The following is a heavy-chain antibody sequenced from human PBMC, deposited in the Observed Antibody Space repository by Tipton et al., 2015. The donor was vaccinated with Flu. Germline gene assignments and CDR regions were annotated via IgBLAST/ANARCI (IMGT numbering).Heavy chain of an antibody. Sequence: SLRLSCAASGFTFSSYEMNWVRQAPGKGLEWVSYISSSGNTIYYADSVKGRFTISRDNAKNSLYLQMNSLRAEDTAVYYCARGSRTRLKWFPNNWFDPWGQGTLVTVSS. J-gene: IGHJ5*02. CDR3: ARGSRTRLKWFPNNWFDP. CDR1: GFTFSSYE. D-gene: IGHD2-15*01. V-gene: IGHV3-48*03. CDR2: ISSSGNTI.